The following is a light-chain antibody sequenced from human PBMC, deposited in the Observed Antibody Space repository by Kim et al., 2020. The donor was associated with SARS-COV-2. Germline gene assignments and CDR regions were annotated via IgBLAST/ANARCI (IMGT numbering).Light chain of an antibody. CDR3: QQYDSWPYT. CDR2: GTS. Sequence: SVSPGERATLSCRASQSVSSNLAWYQQKPGQAPRLLIYGTSTRATGIPARFSGSGSGTEFTLTISSLQSEDFAVYYCQQYDSWPYTFGQGTKLEIK. CDR1: QSVSSN. J-gene: IGKJ2*01. V-gene: IGKV3-15*01.